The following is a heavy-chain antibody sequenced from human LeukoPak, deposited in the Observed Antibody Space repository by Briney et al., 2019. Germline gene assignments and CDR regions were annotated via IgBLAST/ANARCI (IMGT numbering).Heavy chain of an antibody. CDR2: ISGSGGST. D-gene: IGHD1-26*01. CDR3: ANLPRPSGSISNH. CDR1: GFTFSSYA. J-gene: IGHJ4*02. Sequence: SGGSLRLSCAASGFTFSSYAMSWVRQAPGKGLEWVSAISGSGGSTYYADSVKGRFTISRDNSKNTLYLQMNSLRAEDTAVYYCANLPRPSGSISNHWAQGTLVTVSS. V-gene: IGHV3-23*01.